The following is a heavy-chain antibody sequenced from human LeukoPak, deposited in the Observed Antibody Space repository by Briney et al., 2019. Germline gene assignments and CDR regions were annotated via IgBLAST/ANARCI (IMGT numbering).Heavy chain of an antibody. Sequence: GGSLRLSCAASGFTFSSYAMNWVRQAPGKGLEWVAVISYDGSNKYYADSVKSRFTFSRDNSKNTLYLQMNSLRTEDTAVYYCARDRVVDTAMVPLDYWGQGTLVTVSS. D-gene: IGHD5-18*01. J-gene: IGHJ4*02. CDR3: ARDRVVDTAMVPLDY. CDR1: GFTFSSYA. CDR2: ISYDGSNK. V-gene: IGHV3-30-3*01.